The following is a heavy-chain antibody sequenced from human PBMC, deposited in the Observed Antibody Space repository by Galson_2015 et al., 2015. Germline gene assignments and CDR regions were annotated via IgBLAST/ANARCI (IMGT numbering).Heavy chain of an antibody. V-gene: IGHV3-53*01. CDR1: GFTVSSNY. J-gene: IGHJ3*02. D-gene: IGHD4-17*01. CDR3: ARDSPTTVIHLGAFDI. Sequence: SLRLSCAASGFTVSSNYMSWVRQAPGKGLEWVSVIYCGGSTYYADSVKGRFTISRDNSKNTLYLQMNSLRAEDTAVYYCARDSPTTVIHLGAFDIWGQGTMVTVSS. CDR2: IYCGGST.